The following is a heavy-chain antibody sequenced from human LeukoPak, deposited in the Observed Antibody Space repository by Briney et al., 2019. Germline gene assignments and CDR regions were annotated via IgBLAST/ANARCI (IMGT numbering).Heavy chain of an antibody. D-gene: IGHD3-9*01. CDR1: GLTFSDYN. CDR2: ITNGGSTI. J-gene: IGHJ6*02. CDR3: ARSKGLTGGGVDV. Sequence: GGSLRLSCAASGLTFSDYNMNWVRQAPGKGLEWVSYITNGGSTIHHADSVKGRFTISRDNAKETLYLQMNSLRAEDTAVYYCARSKGLTGGGVDVWGQGTTVTVSS. V-gene: IGHV3-11*01.